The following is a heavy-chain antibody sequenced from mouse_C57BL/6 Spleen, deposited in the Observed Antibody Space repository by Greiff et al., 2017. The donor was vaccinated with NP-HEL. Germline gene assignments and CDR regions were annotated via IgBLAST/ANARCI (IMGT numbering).Heavy chain of an antibody. V-gene: IGHV5-9-1*02. J-gene: IGHJ1*03. CDR1: GFTFSSYA. CDR3: TRGPSYWYFDV. Sequence: DVHLVESGEGLVKPGGSLKLSCAAPGFTFSSYAMSWVRQTPEKRLEWVAYISSGGDYIYYADTVKGRFTISRDNARNTLYLQMSSLKSEDTAMYYCTRGPSYWYFDVWGTGTTVTVSS. CDR2: ISSGGDYI.